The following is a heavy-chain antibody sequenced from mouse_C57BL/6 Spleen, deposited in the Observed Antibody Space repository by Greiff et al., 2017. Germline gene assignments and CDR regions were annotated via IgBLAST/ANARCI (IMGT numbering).Heavy chain of an antibody. CDR1: GYTFTDYE. D-gene: IGHD1-1*01. CDR3: TLITTVVATDY. V-gene: IGHV1-15*01. Sequence: SGAELVRPGASVTLSCKASGYTFTDYEMHWVKQTPVHGLEWIGAIDPDTGGTAYNQKFKGKAILTADKSSSTAYMELRSLTSEDSAVYYCTLITTVVATDYWGQGTTLTVSS. J-gene: IGHJ2*01. CDR2: IDPDTGGT.